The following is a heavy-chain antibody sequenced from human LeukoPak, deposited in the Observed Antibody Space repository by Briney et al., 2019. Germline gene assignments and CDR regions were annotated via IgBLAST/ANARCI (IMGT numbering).Heavy chain of an antibody. CDR2: ISAYNGNT. D-gene: IGHD3-22*01. V-gene: IGHV1-18*01. Sequence: ASVKVSCKASGYTFTSYGISWVRQAPGQGLEWMGWISAYNGNTNYAQKLQGRVTMTTDTSTSTAYMELRSLRSDDTAVYYCARFTYYYDSSGYYRNWFDPWGQGTLVTVSS. CDR1: GYTFTSYG. CDR3: ARFTYYYDSSGYYRNWFDP. J-gene: IGHJ5*02.